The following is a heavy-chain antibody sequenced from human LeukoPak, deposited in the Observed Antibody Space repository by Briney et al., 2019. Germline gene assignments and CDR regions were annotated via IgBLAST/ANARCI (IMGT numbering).Heavy chain of an antibody. CDR2: IIPILGTA. D-gene: IGHD5-12*01. CDR3: ARGQRGYDYDYYYGMDV. Sequence: SVTVSCKASGGTFSSYAISWVGQAPGRGLEWMGGIIPILGTANYAQKFQGRVTITADKSTSTAYMELSSLRSEDTAVYYCARGQRGYDYDYYYGMDVWGKGTTVTVSS. CDR1: GGTFSSYA. V-gene: IGHV1-69*10. J-gene: IGHJ6*04.